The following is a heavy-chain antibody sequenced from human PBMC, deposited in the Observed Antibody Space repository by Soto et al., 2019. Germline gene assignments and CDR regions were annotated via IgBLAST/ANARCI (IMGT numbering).Heavy chain of an antibody. CDR3: ARVMVLGTSIDY. V-gene: IGHV4-61*08. J-gene: IGHJ4*02. CDR2: IYYSGST. Sequence: SSETLSLTCTVSGGSISSGEYYWTWIRQPPGKGLEWIGYIYYSGSTNYNPSLKSRVTISVDTSKNQFSLKLSSVTAADTAVYYCARVMVLGTSIDYWGQGTLVTVSS. D-gene: IGHD3-16*01. CDR1: GGSISSGEYY.